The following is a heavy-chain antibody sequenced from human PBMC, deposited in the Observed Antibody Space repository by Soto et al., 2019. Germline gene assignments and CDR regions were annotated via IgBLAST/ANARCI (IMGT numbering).Heavy chain of an antibody. J-gene: IGHJ4*02. V-gene: IGHV4-59*01. CDR3: ARDSGYGDPFDY. D-gene: IGHD4-17*01. Sequence: SETLSLTCAVYGGSFSSYYWSWIRQPPGKGLEWIGYTFYSGNTYYNPSLRSRVTISVDTSKNQFSLKLSSVTAADTAMYYCARDSGYGDPFDYWGQGTLVTVSS. CDR2: TFYSGNT. CDR1: GGSFSSYY.